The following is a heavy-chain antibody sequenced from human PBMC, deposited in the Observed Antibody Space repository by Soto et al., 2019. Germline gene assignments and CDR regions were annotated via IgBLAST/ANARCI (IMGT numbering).Heavy chain of an antibody. CDR1: GYTFTNFG. Sequence: QVQLVQSGAEVKKPGASVKVSCKASGYTFTNFGISWVRQAPGQGLEWMGWISAYNGNTNYAQKFQGRVTMTTDTTASTDYMEVRSLISDDTAEDDGARGGAPIDYWGQGTLVTVSS. CDR2: ISAYNGNT. J-gene: IGHJ4*02. V-gene: IGHV1-18*01. D-gene: IGHD3-16*01. CDR3: ARGGAPIDY.